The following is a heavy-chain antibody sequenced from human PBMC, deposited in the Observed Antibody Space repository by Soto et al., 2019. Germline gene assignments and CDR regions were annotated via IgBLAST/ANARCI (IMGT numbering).Heavy chain of an antibody. V-gene: IGHV1-8*01. J-gene: IGHJ5*02. D-gene: IGHD3-16*02. Sequence: QVQLVQSGAEVKKPGASVKVSCKASGYTFTSYDINWVRQATGQRLEWMGWMNPNSGNTGYAQKFQGRVTMTRNTSISTAYMDMSSLRSEDTAVYYCARRTGDYIWGSFLYGWFDPWGQGTLVTVSS. CDR2: MNPNSGNT. CDR1: GYTFTSYD. CDR3: ARRTGDYIWGSFLYGWFDP.